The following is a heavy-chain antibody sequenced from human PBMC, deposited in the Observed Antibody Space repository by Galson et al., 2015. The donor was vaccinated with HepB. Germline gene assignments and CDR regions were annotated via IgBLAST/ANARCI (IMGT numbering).Heavy chain of an antibody. CDR1: GFSFSDYG. D-gene: IGHD5-12*01. J-gene: IGHJ4*02. CDR2: ITKNGDNT. V-gene: IGHV3-64D*06. Sequence: SLRLSCAASGFSFSDYGMHWVRQAPGKGLEYVSTITKNGDNTYYADSLKGRFTISRDNSKNTLYLQMSGLRVEDTALYYCVKDGTATMTHLDYWGQGTLVTVPS. CDR3: VKDGTATMTHLDY.